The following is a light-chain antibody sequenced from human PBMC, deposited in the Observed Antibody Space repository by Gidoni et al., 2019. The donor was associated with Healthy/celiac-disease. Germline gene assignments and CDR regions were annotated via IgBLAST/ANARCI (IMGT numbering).Light chain of an antibody. CDR3: SSYTSSSTPYV. Sequence: SVSGSPGQSITISCTGTSSDVGGYNYVSWYQQHPGKAPKLRIYDVSNRPSVVSNRFSGSKSGNTASLTISGLQAEDEADYYCSSYTSSSTPYVFGTGTKVTVL. J-gene: IGLJ1*01. CDR2: DVS. V-gene: IGLV2-14*03. CDR1: SSDVGGYNY.